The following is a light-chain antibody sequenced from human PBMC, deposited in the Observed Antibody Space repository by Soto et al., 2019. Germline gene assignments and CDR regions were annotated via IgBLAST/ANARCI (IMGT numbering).Light chain of an antibody. V-gene: IGLV1-40*01. J-gene: IGLJ2*01. CDR3: QSYDSSLSGWEV. CDR1: NSNIGAGYD. Sequence: QSVLTQPPSVSGAPGQRVTISCTGSNSNIGAGYDVHWYQQLPGTAPKLLIYGNSNRPSGVPDRFSGSKSGTSASLAITGLQAEDEADYYCQSYDSSLSGWEVFGGVTKLTVL. CDR2: GNS.